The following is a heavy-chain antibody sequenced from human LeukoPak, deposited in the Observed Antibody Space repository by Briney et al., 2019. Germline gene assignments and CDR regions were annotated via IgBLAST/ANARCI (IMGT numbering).Heavy chain of an antibody. V-gene: IGHV3-7*01. J-gene: IGHJ4*02. Sequence: PGGSLRLSCAASGFIFSTYWMSWVRQAPGKGLEWVANIKQDGSEKYHVGSVKGRFTISRDNAENSLYLQMNSLRAEDTAVYYCARDHSGSGSYPYYFDYWGQGTLVTVSS. D-gene: IGHD3-10*01. CDR2: IKQDGSEK. CDR1: GFIFSTYW. CDR3: ARDHSGSGSYPYYFDY.